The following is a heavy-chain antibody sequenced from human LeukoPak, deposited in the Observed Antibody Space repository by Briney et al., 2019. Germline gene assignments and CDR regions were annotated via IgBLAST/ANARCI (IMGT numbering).Heavy chain of an antibody. D-gene: IGHD2-15*01. J-gene: IGHJ5*02. CDR3: ARGSYSPWPLFDP. Sequence: SETVSLTRTGSGCSISSYYLSWIRQPPGKGLDWIGDIYYSGSTNDNPCLKSRVTISVVPSKNQFSLKLTSVPAADTAVYYCARGSYSPWPLFDPWGQGTLVTVSS. CDR1: GCSISSYY. CDR2: IYYSGST. V-gene: IGHV4-59*01.